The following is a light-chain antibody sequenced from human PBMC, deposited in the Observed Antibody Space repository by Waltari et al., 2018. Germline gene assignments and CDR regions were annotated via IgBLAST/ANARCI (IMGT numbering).Light chain of an antibody. CDR1: SSDVGGYDY. CDR3: NSYTSSSTRV. CDR2: DVY. Sequence: QSALTQPASVSGSPGQSITISCTGTSSDVGGYDYVSWFQQHPGKAPKLMIYDVYNRPSGVSVRFSGSKSGNTASLTISGLQAEDEADYYCNSYTSSSTRVFGGGTKLTVL. V-gene: IGLV2-14*03. J-gene: IGLJ2*01.